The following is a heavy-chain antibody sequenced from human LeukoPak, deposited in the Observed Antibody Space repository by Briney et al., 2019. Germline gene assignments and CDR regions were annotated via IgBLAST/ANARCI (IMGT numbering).Heavy chain of an antibody. J-gene: IGHJ3*02. V-gene: IGHV4-38-2*01. D-gene: IGHD1-7*01. CDR2: MYHGGST. CDR1: GYSISSGYY. Sequence: PSETLSLTCSVSGYSISSGYYWGWIRQPPGKGLEWFGSMYHGGSTYSNPTLKSRVTISVDTSKNQFSLNLNSVTAADTAVYYCARSWNYGRAVEAFDIWGQGTMVTVSS. CDR3: ARSWNYGRAVEAFDI.